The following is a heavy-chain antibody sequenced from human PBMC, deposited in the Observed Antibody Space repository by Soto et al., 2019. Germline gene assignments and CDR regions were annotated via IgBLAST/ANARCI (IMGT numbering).Heavy chain of an antibody. Sequence: QLQLQESGPGLVKPSETLSLTCIVSGGSISSSSYYWGWIRQPPGKGLEWIGRIYYSGSPSYNPSLKSRVTISVDTYKNQCSLQRSTVTAADTALYYCARGPAGRPLEWLSNYYYYYMDVWGKGTTVTVSS. D-gene: IGHD3-3*01. V-gene: IGHV4-39*01. CDR1: GGSISSSSYY. J-gene: IGHJ6*03. CDR2: IYYSGSP. CDR3: ARGPAGRPLEWLSNYYYYYMDV.